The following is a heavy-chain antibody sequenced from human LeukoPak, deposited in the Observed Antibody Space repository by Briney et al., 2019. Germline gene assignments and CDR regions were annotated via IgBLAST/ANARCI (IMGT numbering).Heavy chain of an antibody. CDR2: IRTKTEGATT. CDR3: TTGGPRRH. V-gene: IGHV3-15*01. Sequence: PGGSLRLSCAASGFTFGGDWMNWFRQAPGRGLEWVGLIRTKTEGATTDNAAPVKGRFAISRDDSRNMLFLQMNSLKTEDTGVYYCTTGGPRRHWGPGTLVTVSS. D-gene: IGHD3-16*01. CDR1: GFTFGGDW. J-gene: IGHJ4*02.